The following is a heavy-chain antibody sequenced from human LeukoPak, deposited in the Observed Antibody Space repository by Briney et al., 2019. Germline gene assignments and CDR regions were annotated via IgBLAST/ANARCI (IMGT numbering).Heavy chain of an antibody. CDR2: VNGDGTGT. CDR1: GFTFSSSW. V-gene: IGHV3-74*01. Sequence: PGGSLRLSCAASGFTFSSSWMHWVRQAPGKGLIWVSRVNGDGTGTIYADSVKGRFTISRDNAKNSLYLQMNSLRADDTAVYYCVRGGTTFDYWGQGTLVTVSS. D-gene: IGHD2/OR15-2a*01. CDR3: VRGGTTFDY. J-gene: IGHJ4*02.